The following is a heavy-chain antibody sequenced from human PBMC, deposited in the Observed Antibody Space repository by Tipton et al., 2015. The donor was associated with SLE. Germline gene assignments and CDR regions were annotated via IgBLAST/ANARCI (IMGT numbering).Heavy chain of an antibody. CDR1: GFTFSSYA. V-gene: IGHV3-23*01. D-gene: IGHD3-10*01. CDR2: VSGSGGST. J-gene: IGHJ4*02. Sequence: SLRLSCAASGFTFSSYAISWVRQAAGKGLEWVSAVSGSGGSTYYAESVKGRFTISRDNSKNTVYLQMNSLRAEGTAVYFCAKGGSGSYYNSRFDYWGQGALVTVSS. CDR3: AKGGSGSYYNSRFDY.